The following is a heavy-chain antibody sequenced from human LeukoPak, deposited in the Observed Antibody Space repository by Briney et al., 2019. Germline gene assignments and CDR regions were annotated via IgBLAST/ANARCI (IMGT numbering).Heavy chain of an antibody. CDR2: IYYSGST. J-gene: IGHJ5*02. V-gene: IGHV4-61*01. CDR1: GGSVSSGSYY. CDR3: ARGAPIRVAVAATFDP. Sequence: PSETLSLTCTVSGGSVSSGSYYWSWIRQPPGKGQEWIGYIYYSGSTNYNPSLKSRVTISVDTSKNQFSLKLSSVTAADTAVYYCARGAPIRVAVAATFDPWGQGTLVTVPS. D-gene: IGHD6-19*01.